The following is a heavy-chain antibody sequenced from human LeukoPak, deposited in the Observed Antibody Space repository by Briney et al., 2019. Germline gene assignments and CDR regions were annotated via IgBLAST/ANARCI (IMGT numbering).Heavy chain of an antibody. CDR1: GFTFSSYA. V-gene: IGHV3-30*04. Sequence: GRSLRLSCAASGFTFSSYAMHWVRQAPGKGLEWVAVISYDGSNKYYADSVKGRFTISRDSSKNTLYLQMNSLRAEDTAVYYCARDADGYFDYWGQGTLVTVSS. J-gene: IGHJ4*02. CDR2: ISYDGSNK. CDR3: ARDADGYFDY.